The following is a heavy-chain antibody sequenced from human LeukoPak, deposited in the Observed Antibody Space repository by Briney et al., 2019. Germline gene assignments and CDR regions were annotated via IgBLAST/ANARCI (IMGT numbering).Heavy chain of an antibody. CDR1: GVSISSYY. Sequence: PETLSLTCTVSGVSISSYYWSWIRQPPGKGLEWIGYIFYSGNTIYNPSLKSRVTISVDTSKNHFSLRLRSVTAADTAVYYCARLAAISGSDYPDDWGQGTPLTVSS. V-gene: IGHV4-59*08. CDR2: IFYSGNT. D-gene: IGHD1-26*01. J-gene: IGHJ4*02. CDR3: ARLAAISGSDYPDD.